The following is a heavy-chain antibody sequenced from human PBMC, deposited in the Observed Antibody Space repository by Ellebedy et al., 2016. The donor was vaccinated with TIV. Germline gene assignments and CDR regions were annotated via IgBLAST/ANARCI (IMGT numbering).Heavy chain of an antibody. Sequence: GESLKISCAASGFTFTTYAMHWVRQAPGKGLEWVSGIGTGGNTFYADSVRGRFTISRDTSKNTVFLQMNSLRAEDTALYYCAKAVPQYFDCWGQGTLVTVSS. CDR3: AKAVPQYFDC. CDR1: GFTFTTYA. J-gene: IGHJ4*02. D-gene: IGHD6-19*01. V-gene: IGHV3-23*01. CDR2: IGTGGNT.